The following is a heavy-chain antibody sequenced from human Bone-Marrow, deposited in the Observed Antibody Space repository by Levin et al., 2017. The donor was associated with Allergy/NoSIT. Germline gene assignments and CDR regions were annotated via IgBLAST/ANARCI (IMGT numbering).Heavy chain of an antibody. D-gene: IGHD3-16*01. J-gene: IGHJ6*03. CDR3: ARDWDGHRLNMDV. Sequence: PVASVKVSCVASKFTFTTYQMTWVRQAPGQGLEWVATVNQDARETCYVDSVKGRFTISRDNAKNSVYLQMNRLRFDDTAVYYCARDWDGHRLNMDVWGKGTTVTVSS. V-gene: IGHV3-7*01. CDR1: KFTFTTYQ. CDR2: VNQDARET.